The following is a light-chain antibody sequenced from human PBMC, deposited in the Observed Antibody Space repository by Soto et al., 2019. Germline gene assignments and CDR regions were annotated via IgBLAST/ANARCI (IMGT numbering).Light chain of an antibody. J-gene: IGLJ2*01. CDR2: KDS. Sequence: SYELTQPPSVSVSPGQTARITCSGDALPKQYAYWYQQKPGQAPVLVIDKDSERPSGIPERFSGSSSGTTVTLTISGVQAEDEADYYGQSADSSGTYEVVGGGTKLTVL. V-gene: IGLV3-25*03. CDR3: QSADSSGTYEV. CDR1: ALPKQY.